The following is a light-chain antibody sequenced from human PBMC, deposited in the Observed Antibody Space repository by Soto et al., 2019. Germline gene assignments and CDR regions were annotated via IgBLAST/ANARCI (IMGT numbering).Light chain of an antibody. J-gene: IGKJ5*01. CDR1: QDISNY. V-gene: IGKV1-33*01. Sequence: DIQMTQSPSSLSASVGDRVTITCLASQDISNYLNWYQQKPGKAPKLLIYDASNLETGVPSRFSGSGSGTDFTFTITSLQPEDIATYYCQQYKHLITFGQGTRLEIK. CDR2: DAS. CDR3: QQYKHLIT.